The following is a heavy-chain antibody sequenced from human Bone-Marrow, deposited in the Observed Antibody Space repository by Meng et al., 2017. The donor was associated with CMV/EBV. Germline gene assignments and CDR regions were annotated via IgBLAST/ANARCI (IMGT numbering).Heavy chain of an antibody. Sequence: SETLSLTCTVSGGSISSSSYYWGWIRQPPGKGLEWIGSIYYSGSTYYNPSLKSRVTISVDTSKNQFSLKLSSVTAADTAVYYCARDPRLGKGYYGMDVWGQGTRVTVSS. V-gene: IGHV4-39*07. CDR3: ARDPRLGKGYYGMDV. CDR1: GGSISSSSYY. J-gene: IGHJ6*02. CDR2: IYYSGST. D-gene: IGHD6-19*01.